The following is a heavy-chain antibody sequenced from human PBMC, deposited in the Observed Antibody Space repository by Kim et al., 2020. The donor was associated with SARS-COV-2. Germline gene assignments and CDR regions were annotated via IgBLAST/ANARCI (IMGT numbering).Heavy chain of an antibody. V-gene: IGHV3-21*06. CDR3: ARGAYCTAGTCYFDY. CDR1: GFTFTSYT. CDR2: ITGSGSYM. D-gene: IGHD2-8*02. Sequence: GGSLRLSCAASGFTFTSYTINWVRQAPGKGLEWASSITGSGSYMYYADSVKGRFTISRDNAKNSLYLQMNSLRVEDTAVYYCARGAYCTAGTCYFDYWGRGTLFIVSS. J-gene: IGHJ4*02.